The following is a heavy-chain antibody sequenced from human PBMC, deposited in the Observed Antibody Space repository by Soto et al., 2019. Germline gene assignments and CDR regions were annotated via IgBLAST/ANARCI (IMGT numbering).Heavy chain of an antibody. CDR3: ARESSGSYDLRDLFDY. J-gene: IGHJ4*02. D-gene: IGHD1-26*01. CDR1: GCTFSSYT. V-gene: IGHV1-18*01. CDR2: INAYNGNT. Sequence: ASLKVSCKASGCTFSSYTISWVRQAPGQGLEWMGWINAYNGNTNYAQKLQGRVTMTTDTSTSTAYMELRSLRSDDTAVYYCARESSGSYDLRDLFDYWGQGTLVTVSS.